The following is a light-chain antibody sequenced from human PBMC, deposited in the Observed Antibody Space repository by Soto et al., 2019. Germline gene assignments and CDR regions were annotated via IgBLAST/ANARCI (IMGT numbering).Light chain of an antibody. Sequence: EIVMTQSPATLSVSPWERATLSCRASQSVSSNLAWYQQKPGQAPRLLIYGASTRATGIPARFSGSGSGTEFTLTISSLQSEDFAVYYCQQYNNLPITFGQGTRLEIK. CDR3: QQYNNLPIT. CDR1: QSVSSN. V-gene: IGKV3-15*01. J-gene: IGKJ5*01. CDR2: GAS.